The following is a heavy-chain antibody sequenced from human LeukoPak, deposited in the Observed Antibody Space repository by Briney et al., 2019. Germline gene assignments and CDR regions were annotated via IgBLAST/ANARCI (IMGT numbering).Heavy chain of an antibody. D-gene: IGHD3-10*01. CDR1: GGTFSSYA. V-gene: IGHV1-69*13. CDR2: IIPIFGTA. J-gene: IGHJ4*02. Sequence: SVKVSCKASGGTFSSYAISWVRQAPGQGLEWMGGIIPIFGTANYAQKFQGRVTITADESTSTAYMELSGLRSEDTAVYYCARDGSGSYSFDYWGQGTLVTVSS. CDR3: ARDGSGSYSFDY.